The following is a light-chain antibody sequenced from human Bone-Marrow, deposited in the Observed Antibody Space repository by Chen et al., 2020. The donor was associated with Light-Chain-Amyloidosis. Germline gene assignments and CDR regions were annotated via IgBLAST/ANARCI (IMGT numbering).Light chain of an antibody. CDR2: EVT. CDR3: SSYTITNTLV. V-gene: IGLV2-14*01. CDR1: SSDVGGDNH. J-gene: IGLJ1*01. Sequence: SALTQPASVSGSPGQSIPITCPGTSSDVGGDNHVSWYQQHPDKAPKLMIYEVTNRPSWVPDRFSGSKSDNTASLTISGLQTEDEADYFCSSYTITNTLVFGSGTRVTVL.